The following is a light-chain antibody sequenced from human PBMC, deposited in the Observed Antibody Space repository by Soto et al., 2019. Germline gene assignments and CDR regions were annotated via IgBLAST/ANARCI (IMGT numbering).Light chain of an antibody. CDR1: QSVDIN. CDR2: GAS. J-gene: IGKJ1*01. CDR3: QHYGGSST. Sequence: EIVLTQSPATLSVSPGDRVTLSCRASQSVDINLAWYQQKRGQAPRLLIYGASTRATDMPGRFSGSGSGTDFTLTISSLEPEDFAVYWCQHYGGSSTFGQGTKVEVK. V-gene: IGKV3-15*01.